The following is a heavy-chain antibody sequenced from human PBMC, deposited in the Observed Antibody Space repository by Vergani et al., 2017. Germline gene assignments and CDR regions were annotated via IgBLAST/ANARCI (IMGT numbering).Heavy chain of an antibody. CDR1: GFKFSDHY. D-gene: IGHD3-16*02. J-gene: IGHJ6*02. CDR2: ISPGASTV. V-gene: IGHV3-11*04. CDR3: AKSPVISTTRHYYAMDV. Sequence: LEESGGGSVKPGGSLRRSCAASGFKFSDHYMSWIRQAPGKGLEWVSNISPGASTVSYTDSVTGRCNVSRDNDHNSLPLDMITLTVEDTAFYYYAKSPVISTTRHYYAMDVWGQGTTVTVSS.